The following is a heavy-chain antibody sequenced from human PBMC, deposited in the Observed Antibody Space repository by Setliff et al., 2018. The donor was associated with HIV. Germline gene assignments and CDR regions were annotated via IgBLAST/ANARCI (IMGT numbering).Heavy chain of an antibody. J-gene: IGHJ6*02. Sequence: GGSLRLSCAASGFIFSDYAMTWVRQAPGKGLEWVSGISGSGANPYNADSVKGRFTISRDNSKNTLYLQMNSLRAEDTAVYYCARSVIGYYYYGMDVWGQGTLVTVSS. CDR1: GFIFSDYA. D-gene: IGHD3-10*01. CDR2: ISGSGANP. CDR3: ARSVIGYYYYGMDV. V-gene: IGHV3-23*01.